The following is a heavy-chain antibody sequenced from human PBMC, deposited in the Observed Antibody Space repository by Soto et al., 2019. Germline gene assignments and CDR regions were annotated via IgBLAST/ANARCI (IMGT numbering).Heavy chain of an antibody. Sequence: QVPLVQSGAEVKKPGASVKVSCKASAYTFTSYDINWVRQATGQGLEWMGWMNPNSGNTGYAQKFQGRVTMTRNTSISTAYMELSSLRSEDTAVYYCARAIYGSGRRWFDPWGQGTLVTVSS. CDR2: MNPNSGNT. D-gene: IGHD3-10*01. CDR1: AYTFTSYD. V-gene: IGHV1-8*01. CDR3: ARAIYGSGRRWFDP. J-gene: IGHJ5*02.